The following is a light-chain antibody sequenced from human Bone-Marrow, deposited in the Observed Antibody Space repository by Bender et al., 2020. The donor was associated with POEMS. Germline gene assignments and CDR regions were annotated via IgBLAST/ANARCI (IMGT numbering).Light chain of an antibody. CDR3: QTWDSDTQL. V-gene: IGLV3-1*01. J-gene: IGLJ2*01. CDR1: KVVDKF. Sequence: SYEVTQPPSLSVSPVQTATITCSGDKVVDKFISWYQQKPGQSPLLVIYQDKKRPSGIPERFSGSLFGNTATLTISGTQAIDEADYFCQTWDSDTQLFGGGTKLTVL. CDR2: QDK.